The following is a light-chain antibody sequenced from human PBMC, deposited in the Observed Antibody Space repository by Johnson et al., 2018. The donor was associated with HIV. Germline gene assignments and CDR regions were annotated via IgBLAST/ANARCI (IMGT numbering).Light chain of an antibody. CDR2: ENN. V-gene: IGLV1-51*02. Sequence: QSVLTQPPSVSAAPGQKVTISCSGSSSNIGNNYVSWYQQLPGTAPKLLIYENNKRPSGIPDRFSGSKSGTSATLGITGLQTGDEADYYCGTWDSSLSAAYVVGTWTKVTCL. CDR1: SSNIGNNY. CDR3: GTWDSSLSAAYV. J-gene: IGLJ1*01.